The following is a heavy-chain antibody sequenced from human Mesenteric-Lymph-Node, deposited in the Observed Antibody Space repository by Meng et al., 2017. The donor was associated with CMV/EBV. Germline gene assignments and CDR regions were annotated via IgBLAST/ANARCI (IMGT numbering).Heavy chain of an antibody. CDR2: ISSSSSYI. CDR1: GFTFSSYS. V-gene: IGHV3-21*01. D-gene: IGHD6-6*01. CDR3: ARDQASVYGMDV. Sequence: GESLKISCAASGFTFSSYSMNWVRQAPGKGLEWVSSISSSSSYIYYADSVKGRFTIARDNAKNSLYLQMNSLRAEDTAVYYCARDQASVYGMDVWGQGTTVTVSS. J-gene: IGHJ6*02.